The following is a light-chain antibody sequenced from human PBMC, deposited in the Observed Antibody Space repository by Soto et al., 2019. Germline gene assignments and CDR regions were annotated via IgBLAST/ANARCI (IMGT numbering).Light chain of an antibody. CDR3: QQSYSTPYT. J-gene: IGKJ2*01. V-gene: IGKV1-39*01. Sequence: DIQMTQSPSSLSASVGDRVTITCRASQSMSNYLNWYQHKPGKAPKVLIYAASTLQSGVPSRFSGRGSGTDFTLTISSLQTEEFATYHCQQSYSTPYTFGQGTKLEIK. CDR1: QSMSNY. CDR2: AAS.